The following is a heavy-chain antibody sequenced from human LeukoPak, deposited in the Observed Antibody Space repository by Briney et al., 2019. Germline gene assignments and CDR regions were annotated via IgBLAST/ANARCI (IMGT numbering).Heavy chain of an antibody. Sequence: GGSLRLSCAASGFTFSSYSMNWVCQAPGKGLEWVSSISSSSSYIYYADSVKGRFTISRDNAKNSLYLQMNSLRAEDTAVYYCARDRVDIVVVPAAPDAFDIWAKGQWSPSLQ. CDR2: ISSSSSYI. CDR1: GFTFSSYS. CDR3: ARDRVDIVVVPAAPDAFDI. J-gene: IGHJ3*02. D-gene: IGHD2-2*01. V-gene: IGHV3-21*01.